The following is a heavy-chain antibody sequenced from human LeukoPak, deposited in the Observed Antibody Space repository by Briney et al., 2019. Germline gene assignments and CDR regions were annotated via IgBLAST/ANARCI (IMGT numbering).Heavy chain of an antibody. CDR2: INHSGST. J-gene: IGHJ4*02. V-gene: IGHV4-34*01. D-gene: IGHD3-10*01. CDR3: ARGGGRSMVRGVIPKSFDY. Sequence: SETLSLTCAVYGGSFSGYYWSLIRQPPGKGLEWIAEINHSGSTNYNPSLKSRVTISVDTSKNQFSLKLSSVTAADTAVYYCARGGGRSMVRGVIPKSFDYWGQGTLVTVSS. CDR1: GGSFSGYY.